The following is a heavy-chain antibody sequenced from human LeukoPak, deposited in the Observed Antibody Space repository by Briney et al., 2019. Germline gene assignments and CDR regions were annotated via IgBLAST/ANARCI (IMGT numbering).Heavy chain of an antibody. CDR3: ARDYSASGAHDY. V-gene: IGHV3-7*01. Sequence: GGSLRLSCAASGFTISSYWMNWVRQAPGKGLEWVANIKQDGSDKYYVDSVKGRFTISRDNAKNSLYLQMNSLRAEDTAVYYCARDYSASGAHDYWGQGTLVTVSS. D-gene: IGHD3-10*01. CDR2: IKQDGSDK. J-gene: IGHJ4*02. CDR1: GFTISSYW.